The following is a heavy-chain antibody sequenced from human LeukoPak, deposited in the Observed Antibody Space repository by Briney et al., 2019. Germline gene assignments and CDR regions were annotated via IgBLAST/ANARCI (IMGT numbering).Heavy chain of an antibody. CDR2: IHHSGST. CDR3: ARVWAQDPKRAFDI. V-gene: IGHV4-38-2*01. D-gene: IGHD3-16*01. J-gene: IGHJ3*02. CDR1: GYSISSGYY. Sequence: SETPSLTCAVPGYSISSGYYWGWIRQSPGRGLEWIGTIHHSGSTYYNPSLKSRVTISVDTSKNQFALKLSSVTAADTAVYYCARVWAQDPKRAFDIWGQGTMVTVSS.